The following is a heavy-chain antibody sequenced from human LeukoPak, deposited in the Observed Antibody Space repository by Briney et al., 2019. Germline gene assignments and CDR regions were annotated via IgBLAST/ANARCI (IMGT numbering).Heavy chain of an antibody. CDR2: IGDDGRDQ. CDR1: VFTFSGHA. V-gene: IGHV3-30*02. J-gene: IGHJ4*02. D-gene: IGHD7-27*01. CDR3: ARDLMWGFDY. Sequence: PGGSLRLSCAASVFTFSGHAMLWVRQTTGVAVEWLAIIGDDGRDQHYTDSVKGRFTISRDNSKNTLFLQLNSLTPEDTALYLCARDLMWGFDYWGQGTLVTVSS.